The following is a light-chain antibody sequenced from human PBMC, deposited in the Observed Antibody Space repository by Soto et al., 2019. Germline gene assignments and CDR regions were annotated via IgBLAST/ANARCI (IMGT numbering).Light chain of an antibody. V-gene: IGLV2-8*01. CDR2: EVV. Sequence: QSVLTQPPSASGSPGQSVTISCTGSSSDVGGYEYVSWYQQHPGKAPKLIIYEVVQRPSGVPDRFSGSKSGNTASLTVSGLQAADEADYFCKSYAGSNTYVFGSGTKLTVL. J-gene: IGLJ1*01. CDR1: SSDVGGYEY. CDR3: KSYAGSNTYV.